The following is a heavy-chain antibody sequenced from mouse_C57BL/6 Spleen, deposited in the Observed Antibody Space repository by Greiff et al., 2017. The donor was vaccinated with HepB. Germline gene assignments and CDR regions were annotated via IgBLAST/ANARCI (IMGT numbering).Heavy chain of an antibody. CDR3: AGGYYAMDY. CDR1: GFTFSDYG. V-gene: IGHV5-17*01. CDR2: ISSGSSTI. Sequence: DVMLAESGGGLVKPGGSLKLSCAASGFTFSDYGMHWVRQAPEKGLEWVAYISSGSSTIYYADTVKGRFTISRDNAKNTLFLQMTSLRSEDTAMYYCAGGYYAMDYWGQGTSVTVSS. J-gene: IGHJ4*01.